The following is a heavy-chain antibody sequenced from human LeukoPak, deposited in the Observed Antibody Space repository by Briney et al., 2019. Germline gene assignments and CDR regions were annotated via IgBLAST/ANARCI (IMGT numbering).Heavy chain of an antibody. J-gene: IGHJ4*02. D-gene: IGHD4-17*01. V-gene: IGHV3-74*01. CDR1: GFTFSSYW. CDR2: ISTDGRST. Sequence: GGSLRLSCAASGFTFSSYWMHWVRQPPGKGLVWLSRISTDGRSTYYADSVKGRFTISRDNAKNTLYLQMNSLRAEDTAVYYCARATVTSPTAVDYWGQGTLVTVSS. CDR3: ARATVTSPTAVDY.